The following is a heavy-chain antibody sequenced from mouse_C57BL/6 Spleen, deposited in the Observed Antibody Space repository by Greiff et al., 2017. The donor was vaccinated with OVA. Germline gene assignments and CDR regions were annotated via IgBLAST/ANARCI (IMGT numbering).Heavy chain of an antibody. D-gene: IGHD2-4*01. Sequence: EVQLQQSGPGLVKPSQSLSLTCSVTGYSITSGYYWNWIRQFPGNKLEWMGYISYDGSNNYNPSLKNRISITRDTSKNQFFLKLNSVTTEDTATYYCARGNYDYDVPVAYWGQGTLVTVSA. J-gene: IGHJ3*01. CDR3: ARGNYDYDVPVAY. CDR1: GYSITSGYY. CDR2: ISYDGSN. V-gene: IGHV3-6*01.